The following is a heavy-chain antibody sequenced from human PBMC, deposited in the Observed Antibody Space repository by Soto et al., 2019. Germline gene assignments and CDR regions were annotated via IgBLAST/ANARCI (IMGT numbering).Heavy chain of an antibody. D-gene: IGHD3-22*01. J-gene: IGHJ6*02. CDR1: GGTFSSYA. Sequence: QVQLVQSGAEVKKPGSSVKVSCKASGGTFSSYAISWVRQAPGQGLEWMGGIIPIFGTANYAQKFQGRGTITADESTSTAYMELRSLRSEDTAVYYCARVGIRITMIVAGGMDVWGQGTTVTVSS. CDR2: IIPIFGTA. V-gene: IGHV1-69*01. CDR3: ARVGIRITMIVAGGMDV.